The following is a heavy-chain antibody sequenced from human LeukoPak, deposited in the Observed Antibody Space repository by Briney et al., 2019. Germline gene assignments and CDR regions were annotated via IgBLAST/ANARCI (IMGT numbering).Heavy chain of an antibody. CDR3: ARDLPYYYDSSGYQYYFDY. J-gene: IGHJ4*02. CDR1: GGSISSYY. V-gene: IGHV4-4*07. CDR2: IYTSGST. Sequence: PSETLSLTCTVSGGSISSYYWSWIRQPAGKGPEWIGRIYTSGSTNYNPSLKSRVTMSVDTSKNQFSLKLSSVTAADTAVYYCARDLPYYYDSSGYQYYFDYWGRGTLVTVSS. D-gene: IGHD3-22*01.